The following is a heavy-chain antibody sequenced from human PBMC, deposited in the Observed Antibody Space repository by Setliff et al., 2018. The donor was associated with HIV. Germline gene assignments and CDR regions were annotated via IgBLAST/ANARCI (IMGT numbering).Heavy chain of an antibody. V-gene: IGHV3-23*01. CDR2: ISGSGGST. J-gene: IGHJ4*02. CDR1: GFTFNTYA. D-gene: IGHD5-12*01. Sequence: PGGSLRLSCAASGFTFNTYAMSWVRQAPGKGLEWVSVISGSGGSTFYADSVKGRFTISRDNSKNTLYLQMNGPRVEDTAVYYCARDHGGYNSLDYWGQGTLVTVSS. CDR3: ARDHGGYNSLDY.